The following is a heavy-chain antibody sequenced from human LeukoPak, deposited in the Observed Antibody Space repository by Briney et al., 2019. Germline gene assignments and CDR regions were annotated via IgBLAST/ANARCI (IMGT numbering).Heavy chain of an antibody. V-gene: IGHV3-48*03. Sequence: PGGSLRLSCAASGFTFSSYEMNWVRQAPGKGLEWVSYISSSGSTIYYADSVKGRFTISRDNAKNSLYLQMNSLRAEDTAVYYCTREAPNCRGDCLDYWGQGTLVTVSS. CDR2: ISSSGSTI. CDR3: TREAPNCRGDCLDY. J-gene: IGHJ4*02. CDR1: GFTFSSYE. D-gene: IGHD2-21*02.